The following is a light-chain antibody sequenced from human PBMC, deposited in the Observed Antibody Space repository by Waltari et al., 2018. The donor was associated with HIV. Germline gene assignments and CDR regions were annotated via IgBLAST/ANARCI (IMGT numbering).Light chain of an antibody. CDR1: SSDVGSYNL. V-gene: IGLV2-23*01. CDR3: CSYAGSSTLYV. CDR2: EGS. J-gene: IGLJ1*01. Sequence: QSALTQPASVSGSPGQSITISCTGTSSDVGSYNLVSWYQQHPGKAPTVMIYEGSKRPSGVSNLFSGAKSGNTASLTISGLQAEDEADYYCCSYAGSSTLYVFGTGTKVTVL.